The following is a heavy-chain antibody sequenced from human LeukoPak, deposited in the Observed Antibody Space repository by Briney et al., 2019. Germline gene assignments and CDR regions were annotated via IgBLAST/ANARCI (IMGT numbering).Heavy chain of an antibody. D-gene: IGHD3-22*01. CDR1: GGSISSYY. Sequence: SETLSLTCTVSGGSISSYYWSWIRQPVGKGLEWIGRIYTSGSTNYNPSLKSRVTMSVDTSKNQFSLKLSSVTAADTAVYYCARDQYYYDSSGYYRFDYWGQGTLVTVSS. J-gene: IGHJ4*02. V-gene: IGHV4-4*07. CDR3: ARDQYYYDSSGYYRFDY. CDR2: IYTSGST.